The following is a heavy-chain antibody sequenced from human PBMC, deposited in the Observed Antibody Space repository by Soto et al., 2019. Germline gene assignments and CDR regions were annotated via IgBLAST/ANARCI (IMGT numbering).Heavy chain of an antibody. V-gene: IGHV4-4*07. Sequence: SETLSLTCTVSGGSISTYYWSWIRQPAGKGLEWIGRIYASGSTNYNPSLKSRVTMSVATSKNQFSLKLSSVTAVDTAVYYCARGGMVIIPTATAFGYWGQGTLVTVSS. J-gene: IGHJ4*02. D-gene: IGHD2-2*01. CDR2: IYASGST. CDR3: ARGGMVIIPTATAFGY. CDR1: GGSISTYY.